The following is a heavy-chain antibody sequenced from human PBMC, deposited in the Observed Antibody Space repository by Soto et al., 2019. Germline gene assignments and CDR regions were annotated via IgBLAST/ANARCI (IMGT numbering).Heavy chain of an antibody. D-gene: IGHD2-2*01. Sequence: GGSLRLSCAVSGFTFSSYSMNWVRQAPGKGLEWVSSISSSRTYIYYADSVKGRFTISRDNAKNSLYLQMNSLRADDTAVYYCARDRGYCSRTSCYPPELDYWGQGTLVTVSS. CDR2: ISSSRTYI. J-gene: IGHJ4*02. V-gene: IGHV3-21*01. CDR1: GFTFSSYS. CDR3: ARDRGYCSRTSCYPPELDY.